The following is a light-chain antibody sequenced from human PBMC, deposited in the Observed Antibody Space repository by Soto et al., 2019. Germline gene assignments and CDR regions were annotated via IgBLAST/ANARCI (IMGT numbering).Light chain of an antibody. V-gene: IGKV1-39*01. CDR1: QSISSY. Sequence: DIQMTQSPSSLSASVGDRVTITCRASQSISSYLNWYQQKPGKAPKLLIYAASSLRSGVPSRFSGSGSGTDFTLTISSLQPEDFETYYCQQSYSTRWTLGQGTKVDI. CDR2: AAS. J-gene: IGKJ1*01. CDR3: QQSYSTRWT.